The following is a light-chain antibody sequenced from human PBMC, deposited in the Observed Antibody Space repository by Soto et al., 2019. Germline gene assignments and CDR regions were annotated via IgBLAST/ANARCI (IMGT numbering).Light chain of an antibody. Sequence: AIQVTQSPSSLSASPGDRATISCRASQDIRSDLGWYQQEPGKAPKMLIFAASTWPCGVPARFSGNASGTTFTLTISSLQPEDVATYYCLRYHTYPWTFGQGTKVDIK. CDR2: AAS. V-gene: IGKV1-6*01. J-gene: IGKJ1*01. CDR1: QDIRSD. CDR3: LRYHTYPWT.